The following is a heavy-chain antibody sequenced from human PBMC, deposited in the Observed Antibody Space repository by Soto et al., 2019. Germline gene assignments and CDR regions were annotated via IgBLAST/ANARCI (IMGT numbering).Heavy chain of an antibody. CDR1: GFSLSTSGVG. CDR3: AHGSRITIFGVVAQWFDP. Sequence: QITLKESGPTLVNPTQTLTLTCTFSGFSLSTSGVGVGWIRQPPGKALEWLALIYWDDDKRYSPSLKSRLTITKDTSKNQVVLTMTNMDPVDTATYYCAHGSRITIFGVVAQWFDPWGQGTLVTVSS. J-gene: IGHJ5*02. D-gene: IGHD3-3*01. CDR2: IYWDDDK. V-gene: IGHV2-5*02.